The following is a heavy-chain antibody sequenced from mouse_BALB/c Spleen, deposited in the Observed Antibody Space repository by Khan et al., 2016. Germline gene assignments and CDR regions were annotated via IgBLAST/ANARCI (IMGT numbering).Heavy chain of an antibody. Sequence: VQLKESGPGLVKPSQSLSLTCTVTGYSITSDYAWNWIRQFPGNKLEWMGYISYSGNTSYNPSLKSRFPITRDTSKNQFFLQLNSVTTEDTATYYGASLMITGWFAYWGQGTLVTVSA. D-gene: IGHD2-4*01. J-gene: IGHJ3*01. V-gene: IGHV3-2*02. CDR2: ISYSGNT. CDR1: GYSITSDYA. CDR3: ASLMITGWFAY.